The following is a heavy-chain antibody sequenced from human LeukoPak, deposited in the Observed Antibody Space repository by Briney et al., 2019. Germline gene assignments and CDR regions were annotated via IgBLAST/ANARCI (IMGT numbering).Heavy chain of an antibody. CDR3: ARATTPYYYGMDV. CDR2: INHSGST. J-gene: IGHJ6*02. V-gene: IGHV4-34*01. D-gene: IGHD5-12*01. Sequence: SETLSPTCAVYGGSFSGYYWSWIRQPPGKGLEWIGEINHSGSTNYNPSLKSRVTISVDTSKNQFSLKLSSVTAADTAVYYCARATTPYYYGMDVWGQGTTVTVSS. CDR1: GGSFSGYY.